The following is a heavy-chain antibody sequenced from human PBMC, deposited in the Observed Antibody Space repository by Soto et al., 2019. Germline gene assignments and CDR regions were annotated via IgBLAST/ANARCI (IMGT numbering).Heavy chain of an antibody. V-gene: IGHV3-23*01. J-gene: IGHJ6*02. CDR2: IGGNGGST. Sequence: GGSLRLSCAASGFTFSDYAMTWVRQAPGKGLEWVSAIGGNGGSTYYADSVKGRFTISRDKSKNTLYLQMDSLRAEDTAVYYCAKVRGGYYFYYMDVWGQGTTVSVSS. D-gene: IGHD5-12*01. CDR3: AKVRGGYYFYYMDV. CDR1: GFTFSDYA.